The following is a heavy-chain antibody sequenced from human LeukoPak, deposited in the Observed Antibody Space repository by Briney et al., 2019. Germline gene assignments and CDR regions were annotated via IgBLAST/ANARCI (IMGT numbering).Heavy chain of an antibody. D-gene: IGHD6-19*01. CDR3: ARAQWLVPPYFDF. CDR1: GYSISSNYY. J-gene: IGHJ4*02. Sequence: SETLSLTCAVSGYSISSNYYCGWIRQPPGKGLEWIGSIYHTGRTYYNPSLKSRVTISVDTSKNQFSLKLNSVTAADTAVYYCARAQWLVPPYFDFWGQGTLVTVSS. CDR2: IYHTGRT. V-gene: IGHV4-38-2*01.